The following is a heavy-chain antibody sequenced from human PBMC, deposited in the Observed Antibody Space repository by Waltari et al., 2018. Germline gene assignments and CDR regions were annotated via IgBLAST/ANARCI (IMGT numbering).Heavy chain of an antibody. CDR1: GFSFSTFG. J-gene: IGHJ6*02. D-gene: IGHD6-25*01. CDR2: ITDRGAYT. V-gene: IGHV3-21*01. Sequence: EVQLVESGGGMVKPGGSLRLSCTASGFSFSTFGMSWVRQAPGKGLDGGSSITDRGAYTYYADAMKGRFTISRDNTKNSLYLHMSSLGTEDMAVYYCAKGGVATAGRASYYGMDVWGQGTTVIVSS. CDR3: AKGGVATAGRASYYGMDV.